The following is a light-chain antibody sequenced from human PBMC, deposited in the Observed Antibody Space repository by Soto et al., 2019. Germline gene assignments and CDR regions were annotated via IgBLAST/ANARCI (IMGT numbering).Light chain of an antibody. CDR3: QTYNTARPT. CDR2: AAY. J-gene: IGKJ5*01. Sequence: DIQMTQSPSSLSASMGDRVAIFCRASQAISHSVAWYQQKPGKPPQLLIYAAYNLQSGVPSRFSGSGSGTDFTLTISSLQPEDVAIYYCQTYNTARPTFGQGTRRENK. V-gene: IGKV1-27*01. CDR1: QAISHS.